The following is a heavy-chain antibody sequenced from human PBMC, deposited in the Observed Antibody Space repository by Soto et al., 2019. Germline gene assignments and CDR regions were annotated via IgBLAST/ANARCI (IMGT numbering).Heavy chain of an antibody. CDR1: GFTFSSYA. V-gene: IGHV3-23*01. J-gene: IGHJ5*02. CDR2: LYGSGRGI. CDR3: AKDAVAGDGVWLVHA. Sequence: EVQLLESGGGLVQPGGSLRLSCAASGFTFSSYAMIWIRQVPGKGLEWVSGLYGSGRGIHYADSVKGRFTISRDNSASAVYLQMNNVRVDDTAVYYCAKDAVAGDGVWLVHAWGRGTAVTVSS. D-gene: IGHD4-17*01.